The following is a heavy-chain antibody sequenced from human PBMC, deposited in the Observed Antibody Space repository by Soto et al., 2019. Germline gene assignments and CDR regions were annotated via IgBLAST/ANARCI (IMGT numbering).Heavy chain of an antibody. CDR3: ARGPSRDTAMAYYFDY. D-gene: IGHD5-18*01. CDR1: GGTFSSYA. J-gene: IGHJ4*02. V-gene: IGHV1-69*10. CDR2: IIPILGIA. Sequence: ASVKVSCKASGGTFSSYAISWVRQAPGQGLEWMGGIIPILGIANYAQKFQGRVTIIADKSTSTAYMELSSLRSEDTAVYYCARGPSRDTAMAYYFDYWGQGTLVTVSS.